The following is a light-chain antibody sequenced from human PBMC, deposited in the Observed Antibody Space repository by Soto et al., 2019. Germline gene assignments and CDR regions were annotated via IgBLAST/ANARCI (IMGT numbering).Light chain of an antibody. V-gene: IGKV3-15*01. J-gene: IGKJ5*01. CDR3: QQRNNWPIT. CDR2: GAS. Sequence: IVMSQSPSTLSVSTGERATLSCRASQSVRNNLAWYQQRPGQAPRLLMYGASTRPSGIPARFTGGGSGTDFTLTITSLQSEDFAVYYCQQRNNWPITFGQGTRLEIK. CDR1: QSVRNN.